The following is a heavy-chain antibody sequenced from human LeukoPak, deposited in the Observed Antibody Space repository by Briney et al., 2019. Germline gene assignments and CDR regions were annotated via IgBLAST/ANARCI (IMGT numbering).Heavy chain of an antibody. Sequence: SETLSLTCTVSGGSISSYYWSWIRQPPGKGLEWIGYMYYSGSTNYNPSLKSRVTISIDTSKNQFSLKLSSVTAADTAVYYCARGNYYRSVYADVWGKGTTVTVSS. CDR3: ARGNYYRSVYADV. J-gene: IGHJ6*04. CDR2: MYYSGST. CDR1: GGSISSYY. D-gene: IGHD3-10*01. V-gene: IGHV4-59*12.